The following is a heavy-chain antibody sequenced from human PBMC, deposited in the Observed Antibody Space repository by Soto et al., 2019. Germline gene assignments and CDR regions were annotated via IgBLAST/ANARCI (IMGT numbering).Heavy chain of an antibody. CDR3: ARGTAAGGWSGY. CDR2: MNPNSGNT. J-gene: IGHJ4*02. Sequence: QVQLVQSGAEVKKPGASVKVSCKASGYTFTSYDINWVRQATGQGLEWIGWMNPNSGNTGYAQKFQGRVNMTRNTSISTAYMELSSLRSEVTAVYYCARGTAAGGWSGYWGQGTLVTVFS. V-gene: IGHV1-8*01. CDR1: GYTFTSYD. D-gene: IGHD6-19*01.